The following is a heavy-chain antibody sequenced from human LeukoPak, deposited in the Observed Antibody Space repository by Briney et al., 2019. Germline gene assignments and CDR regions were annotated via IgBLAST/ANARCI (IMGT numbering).Heavy chain of an antibody. V-gene: IGHV1-2*02. CDR3: VRKSLGVRGVYDY. Sequence: GASVKVSCKASGYTFTGYYMHWVRQAPGQGLEWMGWINPNSGGTNYAQKFQGRVTMTRDTSISTAYMELSRLRSDDTAVYYCVRKSLGVRGVYDYWGQGTLVTVSS. D-gene: IGHD3-10*01. CDR2: INPNSGGT. J-gene: IGHJ4*02. CDR1: GYTFTGYY.